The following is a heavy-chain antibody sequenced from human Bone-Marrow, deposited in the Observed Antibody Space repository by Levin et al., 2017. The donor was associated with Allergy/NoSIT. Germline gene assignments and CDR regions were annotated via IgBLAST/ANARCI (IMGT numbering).Heavy chain of an antibody. D-gene: IGHD6-13*01. CDR1: GFTFSSYG. V-gene: IGHV3-33*01. CDR3: ASEYSSSWYSLDY. J-gene: IGHJ4*02. CDR2: IWYDGSNK. Sequence: PGGSLRLSCAASGFTFSSYGMHWVRQAPGKGLEWVAVIWYDGSNKYYADSVKGRFTISRDNSKNTLYLQMNSLRAEDTAVYYCASEYSSSWYSLDYWGQGTLVTVSS.